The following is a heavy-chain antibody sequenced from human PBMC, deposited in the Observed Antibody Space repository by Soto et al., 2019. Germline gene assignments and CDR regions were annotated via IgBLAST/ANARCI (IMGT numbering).Heavy chain of an antibody. CDR3: AKVSPYYDFWSGYYKDYYYGMDV. D-gene: IGHD3-3*01. CDR2: ISGSGGST. J-gene: IGHJ6*02. CDR1: GFTFSSYA. V-gene: IGHV3-23*01. Sequence: PGGSLRLSCAASGFTFSSYAMSWVRQAPGKGLEWVSAISGSGGSTYYADSVKGRFTISRDNSKNTLYLQMNSLRAEDTAVYYCAKVSPYYDFWSGYYKDYYYGMDVWGQGTTVTVS.